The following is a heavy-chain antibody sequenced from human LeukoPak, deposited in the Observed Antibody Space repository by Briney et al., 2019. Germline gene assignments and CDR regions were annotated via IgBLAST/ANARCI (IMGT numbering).Heavy chain of an antibody. D-gene: IGHD5-12*01. Sequence: ASVTVSFKASGYTFTIYDINWVRQAPGQGLGWMGWMNPNSGNTGYAQKFQGRVTMTRNTSISTAYMELSSLRSEDTAVYYCARGQKKKGYSGYNWFAPWGQGTLVTVSS. CDR1: GYTFTIYD. V-gene: IGHV1-8*01. J-gene: IGHJ5*02. CDR3: ARGQKKKGYSGYNWFAP. CDR2: MNPNSGNT.